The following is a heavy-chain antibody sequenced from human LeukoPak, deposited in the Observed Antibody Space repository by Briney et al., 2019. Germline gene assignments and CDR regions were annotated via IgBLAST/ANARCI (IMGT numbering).Heavy chain of an antibody. D-gene: IGHD3-9*01. CDR2: ISYDGSNK. CDR1: GFTFSSYA. Sequence: GGSLRLSCAASGFTFSSYAMHWVRQAPGKGLEWVAVISYDGSNKYYADSVKGRFTISRDNSKNTLYLQMNSLRAEDTAVYYCARGGGRYFDLYYFDYWGQGTLVTVSS. V-gene: IGHV3-30-3*01. J-gene: IGHJ4*02. CDR3: ARGGGRYFDLYYFDY.